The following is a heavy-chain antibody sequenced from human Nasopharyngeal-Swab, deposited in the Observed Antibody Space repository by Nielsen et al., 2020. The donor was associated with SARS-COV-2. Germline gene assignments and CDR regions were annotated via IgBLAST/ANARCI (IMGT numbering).Heavy chain of an antibody. Sequence: GGSMRLSCAASGFTFNSYALNWVRQAPGKGLEWVSSISSSSSYIYYADSVKGRFTISRDNAKNSLYLQMNSLRAEDTAVYYCARDGLDYDFWSAYFMDVWGQGTTVTVSS. V-gene: IGHV3-21*01. D-gene: IGHD3-3*01. J-gene: IGHJ6*02. CDR2: ISSSSSYI. CDR3: ARDGLDYDFWSAYFMDV. CDR1: GFTFNSYA.